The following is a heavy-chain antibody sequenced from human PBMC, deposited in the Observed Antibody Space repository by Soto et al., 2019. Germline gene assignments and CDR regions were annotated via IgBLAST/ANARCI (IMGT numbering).Heavy chain of an antibody. Sequence: QVQLVESGGGAVQPGESLRLSCVASGFDFTYYAMHWVRQAPGKGLESVAVMASDGSKIHHTDSVKGLFTISRDNSKNTLYLQMRSLRKAETSVDFGARYEGVGGTLGLFDSWGQGTLVSVSS. CDR1: GFDFTYYA. CDR3: ARYEGVGGTLGLFDS. D-gene: IGHD1-26*01. J-gene: IGHJ4*02. CDR2: MASDGSKI. V-gene: IGHV3-30*03.